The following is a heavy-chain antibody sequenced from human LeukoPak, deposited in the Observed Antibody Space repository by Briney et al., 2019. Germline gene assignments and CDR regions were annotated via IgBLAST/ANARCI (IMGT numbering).Heavy chain of an antibody. CDR1: GFTFSSYG. CDR2: IRYDGSNK. Sequence: GGSLRLSCAASGFTFSSYGMHWVRQAPGKGLEWVAFIRYDGSNKYYADSVKGRFTISRDNSKNTLYLQMNSLRAEDTAVYYCAKDSSGWYLAGFLDYWGQGTLVTVSS. CDR3: AKDSSGWYLAGFLDY. J-gene: IGHJ4*02. D-gene: IGHD6-19*01. V-gene: IGHV3-30*02.